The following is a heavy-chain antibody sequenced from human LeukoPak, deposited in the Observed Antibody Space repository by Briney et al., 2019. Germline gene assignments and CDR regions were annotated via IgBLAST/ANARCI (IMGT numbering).Heavy chain of an antibody. V-gene: IGHV4-30-2*01. CDR1: GASITSGDYY. D-gene: IGHD4-17*01. CDR2: IYHSGNT. J-gene: IGHJ3*02. CDR3: ARVRQSTVTTWAFDAFDI. Sequence: SQTLSLTCTVSGASITSGDYYWTWIRQPPGKGLEWIGYIYHSGNTYYNPSLKSRVTISVDRSRNQFSLKLTSVTAADTAVYYCARVRQSTVTTWAFDAFDIWGQGTMVTVSS.